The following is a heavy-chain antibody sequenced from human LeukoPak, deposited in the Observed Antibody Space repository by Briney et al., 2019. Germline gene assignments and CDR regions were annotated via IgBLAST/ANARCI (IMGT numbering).Heavy chain of an antibody. Sequence: SETLSLTCAVYGGSFSGYYWSWIRQPPGKGLEWIGEINHSGSTNYNPSLKSRVTISVDTSKNQFSLKLSSVTAADTAVYYCARVPRGAFDIWGQGTMVTVSS. CDR2: INHSGST. CDR3: ARVPRGAFDI. J-gene: IGHJ3*02. V-gene: IGHV4-34*01. CDR1: GGSFSGYY.